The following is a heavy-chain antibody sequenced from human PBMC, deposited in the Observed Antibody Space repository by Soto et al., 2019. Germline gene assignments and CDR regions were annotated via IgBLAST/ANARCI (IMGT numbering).Heavy chain of an antibody. Sequence: PSETKCLTCTVAGDYIRSGGNYWSWIRQHPGKGLEWIGNIFYSGSTSYNPSLKSRVTISVDTSKNQFSLKLSSVTAADTAVYYCARGQNYYPYWGQGTLVTVSS. J-gene: IGHJ4*02. CDR2: IFYSGST. CDR3: ARGQNYYPY. CDR1: GDYIRSGGNY. D-gene: IGHD3-10*01. V-gene: IGHV4-31*03.